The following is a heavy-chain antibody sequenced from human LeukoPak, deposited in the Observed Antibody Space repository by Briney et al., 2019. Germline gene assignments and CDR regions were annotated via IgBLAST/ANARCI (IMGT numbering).Heavy chain of an antibody. D-gene: IGHD3-16*01. CDR3: ARLFIQRGGDFDY. V-gene: IGHV4-39*01. CDR2: IYYSGST. J-gene: IGHJ4*02. Sequence: PSETLSLTCTVSGGSISSSSYYWGWIRQPPGKGLEWIGSIYYSGSTYYNPSLKSRVTISVDTSKKQFSLKLSSVTAADTAVYYCARLFIQRGGDFDYWGQGTLVTVSS. CDR1: GGSISSSSYY.